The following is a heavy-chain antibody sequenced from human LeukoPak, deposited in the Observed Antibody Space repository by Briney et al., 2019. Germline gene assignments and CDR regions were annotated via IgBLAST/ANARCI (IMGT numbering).Heavy chain of an antibody. Sequence: GGTLRLSCAASGFTFSSYWMHWVRQVPGKGLVWVSRIGTDGSSTTYADYVKGRFTISRDNAKNTLYLQMNSLRAEDTAVYYCARDKYGGNSNAFDIWGQGTLVTVSS. D-gene: IGHD4-23*01. J-gene: IGHJ3*02. CDR3: ARDKYGGNSNAFDI. V-gene: IGHV3-74*01. CDR2: IGTDGSST. CDR1: GFTFSSYW.